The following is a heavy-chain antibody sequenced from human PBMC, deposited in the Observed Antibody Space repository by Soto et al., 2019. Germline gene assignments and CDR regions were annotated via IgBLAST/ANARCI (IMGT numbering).Heavy chain of an antibody. J-gene: IGHJ4*02. D-gene: IGHD7-27*01. CDR1: GFTFSDSA. Sequence: VQLVESGGGLVQPGGSLKLSCAASGFTFSDSAIHWVRQASGKGLEWVGRIRSKANSYATAYAASLKGRFTISRDDSKNTAYLQMNSLKTEDTAVYYCTTLTGGYWGQGTLVTVSS. CDR2: IRSKANSYAT. CDR3: TTLTGGY. V-gene: IGHV3-73*02.